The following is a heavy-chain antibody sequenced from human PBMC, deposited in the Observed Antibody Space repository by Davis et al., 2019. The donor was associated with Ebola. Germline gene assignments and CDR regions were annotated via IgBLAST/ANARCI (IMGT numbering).Heavy chain of an antibody. D-gene: IGHD3-22*01. Sequence: PGGSLRLSCAASGFTFSSYWMHWLRQAPGKGLVWVSRINGDGSYTNYAGSVKGRFTISRDDAKNSLYLQMNSLRVEDTAMYYCARDIPPDFSFSSGYYYGSAYWGQGTLVSVSS. J-gene: IGHJ4*02. CDR3: ARDIPPDFSFSSGYYYGSAY. CDR2: INGDGSYT. V-gene: IGHV3-74*01. CDR1: GFTFSSYW.